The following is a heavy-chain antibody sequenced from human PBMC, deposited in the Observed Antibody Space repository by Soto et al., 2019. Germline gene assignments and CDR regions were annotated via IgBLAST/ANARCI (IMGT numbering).Heavy chain of an antibody. J-gene: IGHJ1*01. Sequence: QVQLVESGGGVVQPGTSLRVSCVGSGFTCRSYVIHWVRQAPGKGLEWVALTSYDGSDKYYDDSVRGQFTISRDNYRNTVYLQMDSLRLADTALYYCARWGTTGGLDVCGQGTLVSV. CDR2: TSYDGSDK. V-gene: IGHV3-30*19. CDR1: GFTCRSYV. CDR3: ARWGTTGGLDV. D-gene: IGHD3-16*01.